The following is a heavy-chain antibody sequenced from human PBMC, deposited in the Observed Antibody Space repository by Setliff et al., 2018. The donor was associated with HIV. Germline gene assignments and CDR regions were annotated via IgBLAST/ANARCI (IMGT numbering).Heavy chain of an antibody. CDR1: GYTFTSYY. J-gene: IGHJ4*02. D-gene: IGHD3-16*01. CDR3: ARGRTAGYTYNYGY. V-gene: IGHV1-46*01. Sequence: ASVKVSCKASGYTFTSYYMHWVRQAPGQGLEWLGMVNPSGGSTAYAQKFQGRVAMTRDTSTNTVYMDLSGLRSDDTAVYYCARGRTAGYTYNYGYWGQGTLVTVSS. CDR2: VNPSGGST.